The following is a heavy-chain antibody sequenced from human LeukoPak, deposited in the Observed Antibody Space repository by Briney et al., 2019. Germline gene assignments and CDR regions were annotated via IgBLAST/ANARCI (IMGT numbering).Heavy chain of an antibody. CDR2: IRYDGNNK. Sequence: GGSLRLSCAASGFTFDDYGMSWVRQAPGKGLEWVAFIRYDGNNKYYADSVKGRFTISRDNSKNTLYLQMNSLRAEDTAVYYCAKDYYDSFDYWGQGTLVTVSS. CDR3: AKDYYDSFDY. J-gene: IGHJ4*02. V-gene: IGHV3-30*02. D-gene: IGHD3-10*01. CDR1: GFTFDDYG.